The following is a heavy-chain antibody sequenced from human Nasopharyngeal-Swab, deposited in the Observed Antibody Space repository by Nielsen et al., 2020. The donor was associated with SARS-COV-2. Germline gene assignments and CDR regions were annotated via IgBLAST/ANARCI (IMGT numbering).Heavy chain of an antibody. CDR2: IKSKTDGGTT. J-gene: IGHJ5*02. V-gene: IGHV3-15*01. CDR3: TTDLRTAGLTKNRLLLWIGELRGTNWFDP. D-gene: IGHD3-10*01. Sequence: WIRQPPGKGLEWVGRIKSKTDGGTTDYAAPVKGRFTISRDDSKNTLYLQMNSLKTEDTAVYYCTTDLRTAGLTKNRLLLWIGELRGTNWFDPWGQGTLVTVSS.